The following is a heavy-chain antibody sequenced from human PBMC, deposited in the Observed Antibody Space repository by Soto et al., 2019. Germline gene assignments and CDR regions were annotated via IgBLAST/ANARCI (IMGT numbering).Heavy chain of an antibody. V-gene: IGHV2-5*02. Sequence: QITLKESGPTLVKPTQTLTLTCTFSGFSLSTSGVGVGWIRQPPGKALEWLALIYWDDDKRYSPSLKSRLTITEDTSKNQVVLTMTNMDPVDTATYYCAHRLGYNWNDWGYFDYWGQGTLVTVSS. CDR3: AHRLGYNWNDWGYFDY. J-gene: IGHJ4*02. CDR1: GFSLSTSGVG. D-gene: IGHD1-1*01. CDR2: IYWDDDK.